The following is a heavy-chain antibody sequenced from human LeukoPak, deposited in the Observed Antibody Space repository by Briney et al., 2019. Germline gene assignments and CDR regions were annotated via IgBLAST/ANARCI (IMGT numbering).Heavy chain of an antibody. CDR1: GFTFSSYA. J-gene: IGHJ6*03. CDR2: ITASGDNT. V-gene: IGHV3-23*01. Sequence: GGTLRLSCAASGFTFSSYAVSWVRQAPGKGLERVSGITASGDNTYYADSVKGRFNISRDNSKSTLYLQMNSLRAEDTAVYYCATGYQYYDYYYMDVWGKGTTVTMSS. CDR3: ATGYQYYDYYYMDV. D-gene: IGHD6-25*01.